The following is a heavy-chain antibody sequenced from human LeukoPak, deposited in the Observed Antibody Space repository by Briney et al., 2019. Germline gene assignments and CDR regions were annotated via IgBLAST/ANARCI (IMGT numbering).Heavy chain of an antibody. CDR1: GYTVTSYD. V-gene: IGHV1-8*01. J-gene: IGHJ4*02. CDR2: MNPNSGNT. D-gene: IGHD2-8*01. CDR3: ARGLSLYCTNGVCPYDY. Sequence: ASVKVSCKASGYTVTSYDINWVRQATGQGLEWMGWMNPNSGNTGYAQKFQGRVTMTRNTSISTAYMELSSLRSEDTAVYYCARGLSLYCTNGVCPYDYWGQGTLVTVSS.